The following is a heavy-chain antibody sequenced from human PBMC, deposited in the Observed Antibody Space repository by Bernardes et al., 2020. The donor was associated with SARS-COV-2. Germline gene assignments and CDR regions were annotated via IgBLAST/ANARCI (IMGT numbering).Heavy chain of an antibody. Sequence: GGSLRLSCAASGFTFNNYYIHWLRQVPDKGLVWVSRISGGGSSKHYADSGKGRFAISNDNARNTVYLQMNSRRAEDAAVYYCARGSGSYYFDYWGQGTLLTVSS. CDR3: ARGSGSYYFDY. CDR2: ISGGGSSK. J-gene: IGHJ4*02. V-gene: IGHV3-74*01. CDR1: GFTFNNYY. D-gene: IGHD1-26*01.